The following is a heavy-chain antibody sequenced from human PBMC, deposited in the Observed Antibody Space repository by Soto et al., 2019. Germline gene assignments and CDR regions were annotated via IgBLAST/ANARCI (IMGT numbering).Heavy chain of an antibody. CDR1: GYTFTGYF. CDR2: INPKSGGK. D-gene: IGHD5-12*01. V-gene: IGHV1-2*02. J-gene: IGHJ4*02. Sequence: ASVKFSCKASGYTFTGYFIHWVRQAPGQGLEWMGWINPKSGGKNYAQRFQGRVTMTRDTSVTTAYMEVYSLRSDDTAVYYCARANSGDDDEFDYWGQGTLVTVSS. CDR3: ARANSGDDDEFDY.